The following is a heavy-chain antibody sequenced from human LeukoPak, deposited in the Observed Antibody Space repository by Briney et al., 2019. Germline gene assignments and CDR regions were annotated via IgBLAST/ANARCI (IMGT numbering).Heavy chain of an antibody. CDR2: IRYDGSNK. CDR1: GFTFSSYG. V-gene: IGHV3-30*02. D-gene: IGHD2-8*02. CDR3: TRENWCLDY. J-gene: IGHJ4*02. Sequence: GGSLRLSCAASGFTFSSYGMHWVRQAPGKGLEWVAFIRYDGSNKYYADSVKGRFTISRDNSKNTLYLQMNSLRVEDAAVYHCTRENWCLDYWGQGNLVTVSS.